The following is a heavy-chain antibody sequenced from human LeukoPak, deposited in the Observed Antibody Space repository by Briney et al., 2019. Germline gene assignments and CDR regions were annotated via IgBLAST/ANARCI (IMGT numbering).Heavy chain of an antibody. Sequence: GGSLRLSCAASGFTFSDYDLHWVRQATGKGLEWVSAIGTAGDTYYTGSVKGRFTISRENAKNSLYLQMNSLRAGDTAVYYCARVAKERVGGVYYFDYWGQGTLVTVSS. D-gene: IGHD1-1*01. CDR2: IGTAGDT. CDR3: ARVAKERVGGVYYFDY. CDR1: GFTFSDYD. V-gene: IGHV3-13*01. J-gene: IGHJ4*02.